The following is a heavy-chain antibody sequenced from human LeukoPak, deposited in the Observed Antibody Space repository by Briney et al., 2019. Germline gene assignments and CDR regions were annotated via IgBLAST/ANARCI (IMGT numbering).Heavy chain of an antibody. J-gene: IGHJ4*02. V-gene: IGHV4-34*01. CDR3: ARHTWPWLPFGD. Sequence: SETLSLTCAVYGGAFSGDFWSWMRQSPGKGREWFGEIKHDGSTNYNPSLESRVTMSVDTSKNQISLEMTSVTAADTAIYYCARHTWPWLPFGDWGQGTQVTISS. CDR2: IKHDGST. CDR1: GGAFSGDF. D-gene: IGHD5-12*01.